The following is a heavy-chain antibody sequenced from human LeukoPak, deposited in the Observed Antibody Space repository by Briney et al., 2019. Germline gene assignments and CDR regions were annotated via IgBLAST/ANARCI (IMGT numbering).Heavy chain of an antibody. D-gene: IGHD6-25*01. J-gene: IGHJ4*02. V-gene: IGHV1-18*01. CDR2: MSAYNGNT. CDR1: GYTFTSYG. Sequence: GASVKVSCKASGYTFTSYGISWVRQAPGQGLEWMGWMSAYNGNTNYAQKLQGRVTMTTDTSTSTAYMELRSLRSDDTAVYYCARDHDYSSERTPPQLPFDYWGQGTLVTVSS. CDR3: ARDHDYSSERTPPQLPFDY.